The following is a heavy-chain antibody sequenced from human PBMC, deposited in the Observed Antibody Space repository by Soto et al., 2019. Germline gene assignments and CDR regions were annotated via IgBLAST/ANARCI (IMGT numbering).Heavy chain of an antibody. CDR3: ASEGPRPSKPIDY. Sequence: PSETLSLTCTVSGGSISSSSYYWGWIRQPPGKGLEWIGSIYYSGSTYYNPSLKSRVTISVDTSKNQFSLKLSSVTAADTAVYYCASEGPRPSKPIDYWGQGTLVTVSS. CDR1: GGSISSSSYY. V-gene: IGHV4-39*01. D-gene: IGHD6-6*01. J-gene: IGHJ4*02. CDR2: IYYSGST.